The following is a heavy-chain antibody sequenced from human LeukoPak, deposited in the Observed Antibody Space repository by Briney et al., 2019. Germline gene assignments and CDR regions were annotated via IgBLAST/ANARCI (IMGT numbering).Heavy chain of an antibody. D-gene: IGHD4-17*01. Sequence: SVKVSCKASGGTFSSYAISWVRQAPGQGLEWMGGIIPIFGTANYAQKFQGRVTITADESTSTAYMELSSLRSEDTAVYYCASVYGDPAEYFQHWGQGTLVTVSS. CDR1: GGTFSSYA. V-gene: IGHV1-69*13. CDR2: IIPIFGTA. J-gene: IGHJ1*01. CDR3: ASVYGDPAEYFQH.